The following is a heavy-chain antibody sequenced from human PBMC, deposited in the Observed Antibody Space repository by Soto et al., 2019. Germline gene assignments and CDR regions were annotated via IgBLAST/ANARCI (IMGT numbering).Heavy chain of an antibody. V-gene: IGHV2-70*04. Sequence: GSGPTLVNPTQTLTLTCTVSGFSLSTSGMRVSWIRQPPGKALEWLARIDWDDDKLYSTSLKTRLTISKDTSKNQVVLTMTNMDPVDTATFYCARRYSSSSGFDYWGQGTLVTVSS. CDR3: ARRYSSSSGFDY. D-gene: IGHD6-6*01. J-gene: IGHJ4*02. CDR1: GFSLSTSGMR. CDR2: IDWDDDK.